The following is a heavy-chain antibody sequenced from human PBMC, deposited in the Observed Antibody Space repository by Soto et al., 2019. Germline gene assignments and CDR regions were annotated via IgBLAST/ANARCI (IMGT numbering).Heavy chain of an antibody. CDR3: ATSKEIASIILN. V-gene: IGHV3-74*01. Sequence: GVSLRLSCAASGFSFSSYWMHWVRQVPGKGLVWVSRIKSDGTRRDYADSVKGRFTISRGNAKNTLYLRMISLRVEDTAVYYCATSKEIASIILNWGQGALVTVSS. CDR1: GFSFSSYW. CDR2: IKSDGTRR. D-gene: IGHD5-12*01. J-gene: IGHJ4*02.